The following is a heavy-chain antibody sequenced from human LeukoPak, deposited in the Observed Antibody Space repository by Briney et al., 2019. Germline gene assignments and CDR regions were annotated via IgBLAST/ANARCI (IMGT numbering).Heavy chain of an antibody. CDR3: ARDLYDSTNLGGDAFDI. Sequence: GGSLRLSCAASGFTFSSYGMHWVRQAPGKGLEWVAFIRYDGSNKYYADSVKGRFTISRDNAKNSLYLQMNSLRAEDTAVYYCARDLYDSTNLGGDAFDIWGQGTMVTVSS. D-gene: IGHD3-22*01. CDR1: GFTFSSYG. CDR2: IRYDGSNK. J-gene: IGHJ3*02. V-gene: IGHV3-30*02.